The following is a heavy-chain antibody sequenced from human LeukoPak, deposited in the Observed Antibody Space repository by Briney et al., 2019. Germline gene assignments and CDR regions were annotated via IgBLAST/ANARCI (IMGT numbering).Heavy chain of an antibody. CDR3: ARDGDDTSGYFSPFDY. CDR1: GFTFSDYY. V-gene: IGHV3-11*01. Sequence: PGGSLRLSCAASGFTFSDYYMSWIRQAPGKGLGWVSYISSSGSTIYYADSVKGRFTISRDNSKNTLYLQMNSLRVEDTAVYYCARDGDDTSGYFSPFDYWGQGTLVTVSS. J-gene: IGHJ4*02. D-gene: IGHD3-22*01. CDR2: ISSSGSTI.